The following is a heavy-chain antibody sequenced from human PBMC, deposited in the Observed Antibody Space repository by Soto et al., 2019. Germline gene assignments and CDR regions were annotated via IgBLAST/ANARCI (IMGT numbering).Heavy chain of an antibody. V-gene: IGHV3-7*03. J-gene: IGHJ3*02. D-gene: IGHD4-17*01. Sequence: GGSLRLSCAASGFTFSSYWMSWVRQAPGKGLEWVANIKQDGSEKYYVDSVKGRFTISRDNSKNTLYLQMNSLRAEDTAVYYCAKAQTTVGKNAFDIWGQGTMVTVSS. CDR3: AKAQTTVGKNAFDI. CDR2: IKQDGSEK. CDR1: GFTFSSYW.